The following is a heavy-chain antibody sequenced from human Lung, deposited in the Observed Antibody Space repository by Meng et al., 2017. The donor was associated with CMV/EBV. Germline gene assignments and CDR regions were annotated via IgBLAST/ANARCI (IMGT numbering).Heavy chain of an antibody. CDR1: GGTFSKYA. CDR3: ASALVRTVTTYYYYLYGLDV. V-gene: IGHV1-69*10. J-gene: IGHJ6*02. Sequence: SVKVSCKASGGTFSKYAFSWVRQAPGQGLEWMGGIIPMIDKAHYAQKFQGVVTITADKSTSTAYMELSSLKSDDTAVYYCASALVRTVTTYYYYLYGLDVWGQGXTVTVSS. D-gene: IGHD3-10*01. CDR2: IIPMIDKA.